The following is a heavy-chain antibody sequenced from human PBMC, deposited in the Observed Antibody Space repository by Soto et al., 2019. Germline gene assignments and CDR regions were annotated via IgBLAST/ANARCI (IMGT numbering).Heavy chain of an antibody. CDR3: ARLTSPPTPFDAFDI. Sequence: QVQLVASGGGVVQPGRSLRLSCVAPGFTFCSYAMHWVRQVPGKGLEWVAVISYDGSNKYYADSVKGRFTISRDNSKNSLYLQMNSLRAEDTAVYYCARLTSPPTPFDAFDIWGQGTMVTVSS. CDR1: GFTFCSYA. CDR2: ISYDGSNK. D-gene: IGHD2-15*01. J-gene: IGHJ3*02. V-gene: IGHV3-30-3*01.